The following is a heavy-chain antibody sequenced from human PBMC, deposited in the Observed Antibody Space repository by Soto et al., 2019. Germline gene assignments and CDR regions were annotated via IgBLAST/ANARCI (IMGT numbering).Heavy chain of an antibody. J-gene: IGHJ5*02. Sequence: EVQLLESGGGLVQPGGSLRLSCAASGFTFSNSGMSWVRQAPGKGLEWVSGISGGDGTTYYAESVKGRFTIPRDNSKKPMYLQINRLWAEDTAVYYCASLGWNIPPVGSWGQGTLVTVSS. CDR1: GFTFSNSG. D-gene: IGHD1-1*01. V-gene: IGHV3-23*01. CDR3: ASLGWNIPPVGS. CDR2: ISGGDGTT.